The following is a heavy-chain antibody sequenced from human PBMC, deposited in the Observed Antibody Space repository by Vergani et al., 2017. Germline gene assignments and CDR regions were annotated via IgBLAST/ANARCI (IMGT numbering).Heavy chain of an antibody. J-gene: IGHJ5*02. CDR1: GVSLSTYT. Sequence: EVQLVESGGGLVNPGGCLTLSCVASGVSLSTYTFNWVRQAPGGGLEWVSSLNKNNYYIYYADSVKGRFTISRDNAKNSLFLQMNSLKTEDTAVYYCATLPLQTQQQVTSWGQGTLVTVSS. D-gene: IGHD6-13*01. CDR2: LNKNNYYI. V-gene: IGHV3-21*01. CDR3: ATLPLQTQQQVTS.